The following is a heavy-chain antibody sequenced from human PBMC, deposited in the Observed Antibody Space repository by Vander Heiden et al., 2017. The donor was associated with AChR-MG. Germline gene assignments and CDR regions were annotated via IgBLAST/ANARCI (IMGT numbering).Heavy chain of an antibody. J-gene: IGHJ6*02. CDR2: FDPEDGET. CDR1: GYTLTELS. Sequence: QVQLVQSGAEVKKPGASVKVSCKVSGYTLTELSMHWVRQAPGKGLEWMGGFDPEDGETIYAQKFQGRVTMTEDTSTDKDYMELSSLRSEDTAVYYCATHHCNKGVGHYYYYYGMNCWGQGKKVT. D-gene: IGHD2-8*01. CDR3: ATHHCNKGVGHYYYYYGMNC. V-gene: IGHV1-24*01.